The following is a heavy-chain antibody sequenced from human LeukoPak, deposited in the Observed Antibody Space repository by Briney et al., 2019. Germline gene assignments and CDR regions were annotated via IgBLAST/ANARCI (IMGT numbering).Heavy chain of an antibody. CDR2: IYYSGST. Sequence: AETLSLTCTVSGVSISSSSYYWGWIRQPPGKGLEWLGSIYYSGSTYYNPSLKSRVTISVDTSKNQFSLKLSSVTAADTAVYYCASSSYDFWSGEKNWFDPWGQGTLVTVSS. D-gene: IGHD3-3*01. V-gene: IGHV4-39*01. CDR3: ASSSYDFWSGEKNWFDP. CDR1: GVSISSSSYY. J-gene: IGHJ5*02.